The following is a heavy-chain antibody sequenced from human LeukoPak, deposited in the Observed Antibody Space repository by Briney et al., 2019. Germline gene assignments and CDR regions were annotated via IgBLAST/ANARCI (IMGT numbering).Heavy chain of an antibody. CDR3: AKENTQQLVLW. CDR1: GFTFSSYG. D-gene: IGHD6-6*01. Sequence: GGSLRLSCAASGFTFSSYGMSWVRQASGKGLEWVANINQDGTEKYYVDSVKGRFTISRDDAKRSLYLQMNSLRAEDTAVYYCAKENTQQLVLWWGQGTLVTVSS. J-gene: IGHJ4*02. V-gene: IGHV3-7*01. CDR2: INQDGTEK.